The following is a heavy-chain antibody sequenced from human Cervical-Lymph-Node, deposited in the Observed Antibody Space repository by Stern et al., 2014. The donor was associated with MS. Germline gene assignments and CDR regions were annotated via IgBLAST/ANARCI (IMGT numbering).Heavy chain of an antibody. CDR3: ARWGYGDYEADY. CDR1: PYSISSGYY. D-gene: IGHD4-17*01. J-gene: IGHJ4*02. CDR2: THRSGST. V-gene: IGHV4-38-2*02. Sequence: VQLEESGPRLVKPSETLSLTCSVSPYSISSGYYWAWRRQSPGKGLGWVGTTHRSGSTYYNPSLKSRVTISADTSKTQSFLMLTSVAAADTAVYYCARWGYGDYEADYWGQGTLVTVSS.